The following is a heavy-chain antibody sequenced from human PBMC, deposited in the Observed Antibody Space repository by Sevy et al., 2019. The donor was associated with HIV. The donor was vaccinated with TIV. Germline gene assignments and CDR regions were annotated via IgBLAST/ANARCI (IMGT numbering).Heavy chain of an antibody. CDR3: ARENLDWNQSFDY. J-gene: IGHJ4*02. D-gene: IGHD3-9*01. CDR2: ISYDGSNK. Sequence: GGSLRLSCAASGFTFSSYAMHWVRQAPGKGLEWVAVISYDGSNKYYADPVKARFTISRDNSKNTLYLQMNSLRAEDTAMYYCARENLDWNQSFDYWGQGTLVTVSS. CDR1: GFTFSSYA. V-gene: IGHV3-30-3*01.